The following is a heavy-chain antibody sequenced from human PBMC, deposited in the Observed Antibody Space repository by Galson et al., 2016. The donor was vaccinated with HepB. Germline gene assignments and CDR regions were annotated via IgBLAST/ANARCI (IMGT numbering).Heavy chain of an antibody. V-gene: IGHV1-18*01. CDR1: GYTFTRNG. CDR3: ARDVQYAFDL. Sequence: SVKVSCTASGYTFTRNGISWLRQAPGQGLEWIGWISANSGNTNYAQKFQGRVTMTRDTSTSTAYMELRSLRYDDTAVYYCARDVQYAFDLWGQGTVVTVSS. J-gene: IGHJ3*01. CDR2: ISANSGNT.